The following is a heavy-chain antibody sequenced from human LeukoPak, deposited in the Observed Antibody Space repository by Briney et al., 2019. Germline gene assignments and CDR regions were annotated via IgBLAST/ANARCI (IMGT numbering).Heavy chain of an antibody. D-gene: IGHD2-21*02. CDR1: GGSIRRDGNL. J-gene: IGHJ4*02. CDR3: ARRGECIGDCYRN. CDR2: IAHGGKT. Sequence: KPSETLSLICTVSGGSIRRDGNLWGWIRQPPGKGLEWIGTIAHGGKTYYNPSLKSRVTLSVETTKNQFFLNLSSVTGADTAFYYCARRGECIGDCYRNWGQGTLVTVYS. V-gene: IGHV4-39*01.